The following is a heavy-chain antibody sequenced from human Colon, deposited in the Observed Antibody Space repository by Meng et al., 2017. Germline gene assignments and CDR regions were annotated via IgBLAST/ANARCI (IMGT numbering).Heavy chain of an antibody. CDR2: VYHRGDT. CDR3: GRDQGRQLINH. V-gene: IGHV4-4*02. CDR1: GDSSSSDMW. Sequence: VLMQEAGPGVVKPSGTLSLTCTVSGDSSSSDMWWSWVRQPPGKGLEWIGEVYHRGDTNYNPSLKSRVVISVDRSKNQFSLNLSSVTAADTAVYYCGRDQGRQLINHWGQGTLVTVSS. J-gene: IGHJ4*02. D-gene: IGHD1-1*01.